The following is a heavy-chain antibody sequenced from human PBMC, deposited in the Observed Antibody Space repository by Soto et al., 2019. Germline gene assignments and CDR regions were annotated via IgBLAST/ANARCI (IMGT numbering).Heavy chain of an antibody. V-gene: IGHV4-34*01. J-gene: IGHJ5*02. CDR1: GGSFSGYY. CDR2: INHSGST. CDR3: ARGGRDFWSGYYYNWFDP. D-gene: IGHD3-3*01. Sequence: PSETLSLTCAVYGGSFSGYYWSWIRQPPGKGLEWIGEINHSGSTNYNPSLKSRATISVDTSKNQFSLKLSSVTAADTAVYYCARGGRDFWSGYYYNWFDPWGQGTLVTVSS.